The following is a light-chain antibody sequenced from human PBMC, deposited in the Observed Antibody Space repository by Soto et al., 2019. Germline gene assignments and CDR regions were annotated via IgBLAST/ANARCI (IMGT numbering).Light chain of an antibody. V-gene: IGKV3-20*01. J-gene: IGKJ1*01. Sequence: EIVLTQSPGTLALSPGERAALSCRASESVSRSFLAWYQQKPGQAPRLLIYGAASRATGIPDRFSGSGSGTDFILTITSLEPEEFAVYDCQQYGSSPRTVGQVTKGEIK. CDR1: ESVSRSF. CDR2: GAA. CDR3: QQYGSSPRT.